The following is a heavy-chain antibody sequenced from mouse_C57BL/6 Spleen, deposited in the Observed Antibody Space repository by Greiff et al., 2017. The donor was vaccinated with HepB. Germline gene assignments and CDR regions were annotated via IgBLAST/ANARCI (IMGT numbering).Heavy chain of an antibody. D-gene: IGHD2-1*01. CDR1: GYTFTSYW. V-gene: IGHV1-64*01. CDR3: ARNYSYYFDY. Sequence: GAELVKPGASVKLSCKASGYTFTSYWMHWVKQRPGQGLEWIGMIHPNSGSTNYNEKFKSKATLTVDKSSSTAYMQLSSLTSEDSAVYYCARNYSYYFDYWGQGTTLTVSS. J-gene: IGHJ2*01. CDR2: IHPNSGST.